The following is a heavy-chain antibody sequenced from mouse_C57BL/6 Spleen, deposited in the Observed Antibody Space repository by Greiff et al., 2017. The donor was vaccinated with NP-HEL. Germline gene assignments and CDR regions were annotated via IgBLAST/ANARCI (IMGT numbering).Heavy chain of an antibody. J-gene: IGHJ2*01. V-gene: IGHV1-81*01. CDR3: ARRTTVVAPYYFDY. D-gene: IGHD1-1*01. Sequence: QVQLQQSGAELARPGASVKLSCKASGYTFTSYGISWVKQRTGQGLEWIGEIYPRSGNTYYNEKFKGQATLTADKSSSTAYMELRSLTSEDSAVYFCARRTTVVAPYYFDYWGQGTTLTVSS. CDR2: IYPRSGNT. CDR1: GYTFTSYG.